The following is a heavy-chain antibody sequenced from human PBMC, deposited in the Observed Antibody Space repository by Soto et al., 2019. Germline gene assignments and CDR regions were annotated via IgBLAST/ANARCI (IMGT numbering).Heavy chain of an antibody. CDR2: LHSGGDT. Sequence: ESGGGLVQPGGSLRLSCVASGIPVSSNYMTWVRQAPGKGLEWVSVLHSGGDTYYANSVKGRFTISRHDSTNTLFLQMNSLTAEDTAVYYCARDGPYYYASRMDVWGQGPTVTVSS. V-gene: IGHV3-53*04. J-gene: IGHJ6*02. D-gene: IGHD3-10*01. CDR3: ARDGPYYYASRMDV. CDR1: GIPVSSNY.